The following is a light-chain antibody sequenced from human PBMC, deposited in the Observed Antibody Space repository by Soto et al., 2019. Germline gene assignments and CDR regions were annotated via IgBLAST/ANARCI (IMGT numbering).Light chain of an antibody. CDR2: NNN. Sequence: QSVLTQPPSASGTPGQRVTISCSGSSSNIGSNTVNWYQQLPGTAPQLLIYNNNQRPSGVPARFSCSKSGTSASLAISGLQSEDEADYYCAAWDDSLNGLVFGTGTKVTVL. V-gene: IGLV1-44*01. CDR1: SSNIGSNT. CDR3: AAWDDSLNGLV. J-gene: IGLJ1*01.